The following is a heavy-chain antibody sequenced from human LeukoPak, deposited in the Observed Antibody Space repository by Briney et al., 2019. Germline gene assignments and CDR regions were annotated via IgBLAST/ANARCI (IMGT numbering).Heavy chain of an antibody. Sequence: SETLSLTCTVSGGSISSYYWSWIRQPPGKGLEWIGYIYYSGSTNYNPSLKSRDTISLDTSKNQFSLKLSSVTAADTAVYYCARGIIAATNVLFFDYWGQGTLVTVSS. CDR2: IYYSGST. CDR1: GGSISSYY. V-gene: IGHV4-59*01. J-gene: IGHJ4*02. D-gene: IGHD6-13*01. CDR3: ARGIIAATNVLFFDY.